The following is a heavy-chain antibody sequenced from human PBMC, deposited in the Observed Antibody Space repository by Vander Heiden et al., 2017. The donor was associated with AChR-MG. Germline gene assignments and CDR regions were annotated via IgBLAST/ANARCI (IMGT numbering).Heavy chain of an antibody. CDR2: INHSGTT. V-gene: IGHV4-31*03. Sequence: QVQLHESGPGLANPSEPLSFTCTVPGDFSSSVGAYSSWLSRRPGQSLQWIGHINHSGTTSYNPSLQSRLTVSLDTSKHQFSLKLTSVTAADTAVYYCASSEDYYYSGDYSRDVFDFWGQGTLITVSS. CDR1: GDFSSSVGAY. J-gene: IGHJ3*01. D-gene: IGHD3-10*01. CDR3: ASSEDYYYSGDYSRDVFDF.